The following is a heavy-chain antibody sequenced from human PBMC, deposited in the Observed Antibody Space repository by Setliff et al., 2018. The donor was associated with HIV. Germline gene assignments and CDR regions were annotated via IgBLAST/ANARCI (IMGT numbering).Heavy chain of an antibody. V-gene: IGHV5-51*01. Sequence: GESLKISCQGSGYSFTRYWIGWVRQMPGKGLEWMGIIFPGDSDTRFSPSFQGQVSLSVDKSATTAYLHWSSLKASDTAIYYCARRSVSHRNGFDLWGQGTLVTVSS. J-gene: IGHJ3*01. CDR2: IFPGDSDT. CDR3: ARRSVSHRNGFDL. D-gene: IGHD3-10*01. CDR1: GYSFTRYW.